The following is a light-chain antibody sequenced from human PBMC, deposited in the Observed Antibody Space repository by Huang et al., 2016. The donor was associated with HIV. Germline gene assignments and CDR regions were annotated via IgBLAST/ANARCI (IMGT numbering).Light chain of an antibody. CDR1: QNIDTY. CDR3: QQSYTTPRT. V-gene: IGKV1-39*01. CDR2: TAS. J-gene: IGKJ2*01. Sequence: DIQMTQSPSSLSASVGDRVTITCRASQNIDTYLNWYQQKPGRAPTLLIYTASNLQHVVPLRFIGRGSETDFTLTVSSLQPEDFATYFCQQSYTTPRTFGQGTKLEI.